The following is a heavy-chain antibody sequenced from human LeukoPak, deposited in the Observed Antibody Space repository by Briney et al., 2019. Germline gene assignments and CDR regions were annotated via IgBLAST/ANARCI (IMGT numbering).Heavy chain of an antibody. Sequence: GRSLRLSCAASGFTFDDYAMHWVRQAPGKGLEWVSGISWNSGSIGYADSVKGRFTISRDNAKNSLYLQMNSLRAEDMALYYCARGARWLQLSYWGQGTLVTVSS. CDR3: ARGARWLQLSY. CDR1: GFTFDDYA. V-gene: IGHV3-9*03. J-gene: IGHJ4*02. D-gene: IGHD5-24*01. CDR2: ISWNSGSI.